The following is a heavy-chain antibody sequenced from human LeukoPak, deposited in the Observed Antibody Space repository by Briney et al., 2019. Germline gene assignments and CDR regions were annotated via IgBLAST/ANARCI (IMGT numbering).Heavy chain of an antibody. V-gene: IGHV1-24*01. CDR3: ATGRTKWDLLNY. J-gene: IGHJ4*02. CDR2: LDPEDGEM. Sequence: ASVKVSCKVSGYTLTELSLHWVRQAPGKGLEWMGGLDPEDGEMIYSQKVQGRVTMTEETSTDIAYMEMSSLRSEDTAVYYCATGRTKWDLLNYWGQGTLVTVSS. CDR1: GYTLTELS. D-gene: IGHD1-26*01.